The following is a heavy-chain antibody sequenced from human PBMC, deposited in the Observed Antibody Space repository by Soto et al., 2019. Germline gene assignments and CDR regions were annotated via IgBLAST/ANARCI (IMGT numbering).Heavy chain of an antibody. CDR2: ISSSSSHT. J-gene: IGHJ4*02. CDR1: GFTFSDYY. D-gene: IGHD5-18*01. V-gene: IGHV3-11*06. Sequence: QVQLVESGGGLVKPGGSLRLSCSASGFTFSDYYMTWIRQAPGKGLEWVSYISSSSSHTSYADSVEGRFTISRDNAKNSLYLQMNSLRAEDTAVYYCVRAASELDYWGQGTLVTVSP. CDR3: VRAASELDY.